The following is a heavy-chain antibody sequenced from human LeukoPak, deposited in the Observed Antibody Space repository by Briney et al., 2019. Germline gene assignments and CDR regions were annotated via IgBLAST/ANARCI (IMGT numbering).Heavy chain of an antibody. D-gene: IGHD3-9*01. Sequence: GASVTVSCTASGSTFTGNYMHWVRHAPGQGLGRVGWFNPNSGGTNYAQKFQGRVTMTRDTSSSTAYMELSRLRSDDTAVYYCAREDEGRYFDWLPENWFDPWGQGTLVTVSS. CDR3: AREDEGRYFDWLPENWFDP. V-gene: IGHV1-2*02. CDR1: GSTFTGNY. CDR2: FNPNSGGT. J-gene: IGHJ5*02.